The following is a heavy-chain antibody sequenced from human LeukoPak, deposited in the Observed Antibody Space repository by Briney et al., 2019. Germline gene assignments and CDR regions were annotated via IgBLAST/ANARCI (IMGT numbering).Heavy chain of an antibody. CDR1: GFTFSSFG. V-gene: IGHV3-30*03. J-gene: IGHJ4*02. CDR3: ARNGYSYGSLDYFDY. Sequence: GGSLRLSCAASGFTFSSFGMVWVRQAPGEGLEWVAVISYDGSKTYYGHSVKGRFTLSRDNSKNTLYLQMNSLSAEDTAVYYCARNGYSYGSLDYFDYWGQGTLVTVSS. D-gene: IGHD5-18*01. CDR2: ISYDGSKT.